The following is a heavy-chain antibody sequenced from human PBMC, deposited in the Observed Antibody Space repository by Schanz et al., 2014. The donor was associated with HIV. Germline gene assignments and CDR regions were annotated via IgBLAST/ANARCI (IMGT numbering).Heavy chain of an antibody. CDR3: ARVGAGVTVFFDY. D-gene: IGHD3-10*01. CDR1: GGTFSSYA. Sequence: QVQLVQSGAEVKKPGSSVKVSCKASGGTFSSYAFSWVRQAPGQGLEWMGWISAYNGHPHYGQKFQGRFTMTSDTSTSTAYMELRNLRSDDTAVFYCARVGAGVTVFFDYWGQGTLVSVSS. V-gene: IGHV1-18*01. CDR2: ISAYNGHP. J-gene: IGHJ4*02.